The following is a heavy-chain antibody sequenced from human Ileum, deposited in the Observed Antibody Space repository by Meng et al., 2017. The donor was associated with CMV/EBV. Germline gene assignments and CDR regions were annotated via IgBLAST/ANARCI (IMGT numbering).Heavy chain of an antibody. V-gene: IGHV4-4*02. Sequence: ESGGYISRANWWTWVRQTPGKGLEWIGEVYRGGNAMYNPSLQSRLTISVDDSTNQVSLRLRSVTAADTAMYYCTTGSAYSPPGQFHQWGQGTLVTVSS. CDR1: GGYISRANW. J-gene: IGHJ4*02. D-gene: IGHD3-22*01. CDR3: TTGSAYSPPGQFHQ. CDR2: VYRGGNA.